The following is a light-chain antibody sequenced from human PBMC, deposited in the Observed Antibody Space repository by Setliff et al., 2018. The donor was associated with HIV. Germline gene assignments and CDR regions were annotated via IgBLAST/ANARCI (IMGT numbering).Light chain of an antibody. CDR2: DVS. CDR3: SSYTSTPRYV. V-gene: IGLV2-14*03. Sequence: SALTQPASVSGSPGQSITISCTGTSSDVGTYNFVSWYQQHPGKAPKLMIYDVSNRPSGVSNRFSGSKSGNTASLTISGLQAEDEADYYCSSYTSTPRYVFGTGTKVTVL. J-gene: IGLJ1*01. CDR1: SSDVGTYNF.